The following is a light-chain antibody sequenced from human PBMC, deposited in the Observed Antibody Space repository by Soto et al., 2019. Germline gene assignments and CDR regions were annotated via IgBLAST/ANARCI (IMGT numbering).Light chain of an antibody. Sequence: QSVLTQPASVSGSPGQSITISCIGTSSDVGGYNYVSWYQQHPGKAPKLMIYDVSNRPSGVSNRFSGSKSGNTASLTISGLQAEDEADYYCSSYTSSSTYVFGTG. V-gene: IGLV2-14*01. J-gene: IGLJ1*01. CDR3: SSYTSSSTYV. CDR1: SSDVGGYNY. CDR2: DVS.